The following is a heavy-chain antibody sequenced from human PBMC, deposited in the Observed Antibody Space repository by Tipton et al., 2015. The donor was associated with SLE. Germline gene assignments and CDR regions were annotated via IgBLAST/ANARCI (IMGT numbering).Heavy chain of an antibody. CDR3: AILRGLDY. J-gene: IGHJ4*02. V-gene: IGHV4-34*01. D-gene: IGHD4-17*01. CDR2: INHSGST. CDR1: GGSCSGFY. Sequence: TLFLTCAVYGGSCSGFYWSWIRQPPGKGLEWLGEINHSGSTNYNPSLQSRVTISVDTAKNQLSLKLSSVTAADTAVYYCAILRGLDYWGQGTLVTVSS.